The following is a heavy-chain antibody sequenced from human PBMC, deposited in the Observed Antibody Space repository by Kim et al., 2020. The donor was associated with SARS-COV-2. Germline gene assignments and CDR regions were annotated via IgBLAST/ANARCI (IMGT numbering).Heavy chain of an antibody. CDR2: INPNSGGT. CDR1: GYTFTGYY. CDR3: ARAGGSYYDFWSGYYTGVYFDY. J-gene: IGHJ4*02. V-gene: IGHV1-2*06. D-gene: IGHD3-3*01. Sequence: ASVKVSCKASGYTFTGYYMHWVRQAPGQGLEWMGRINPNSGGTNYAQKFQGRVTMTRDTSISTAYMELSRLRSDDTAMYYCARAGGSYYDFWSGYYTGVYFDYWGQGTLVTVSS.